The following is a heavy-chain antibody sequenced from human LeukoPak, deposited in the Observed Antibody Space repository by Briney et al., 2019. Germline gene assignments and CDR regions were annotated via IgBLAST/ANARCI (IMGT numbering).Heavy chain of an antibody. CDR1: GGTFSSYA. J-gene: IGHJ4*02. D-gene: IGHD3-16*02. Sequence: SVKVSCKASGGTFSSYAISWVRQAPGQGLEWMGGIIPIFGTANYAQKFQGRVTITADESTSTAYMELSSLRSKDTAVYYCASAYYDYVWGSYRPYYFDYWGQGTLVTVSS. CDR3: ASAYYDYVWGSYRPYYFDY. V-gene: IGHV1-69*13. CDR2: IIPIFGTA.